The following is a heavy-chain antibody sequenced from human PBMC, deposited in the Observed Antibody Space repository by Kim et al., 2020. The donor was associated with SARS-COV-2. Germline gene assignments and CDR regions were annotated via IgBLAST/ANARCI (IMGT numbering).Heavy chain of an antibody. J-gene: IGHJ3*02. V-gene: IGHV4-34*01. Sequence: LKSRVTISVDTSKNQFSLKLSSVTAADTAVYYCARPRYYYGSGSYSAFDIWGQGTMVTVSS. CDR3: ARPRYYYGSGSYSAFDI. D-gene: IGHD3-10*01.